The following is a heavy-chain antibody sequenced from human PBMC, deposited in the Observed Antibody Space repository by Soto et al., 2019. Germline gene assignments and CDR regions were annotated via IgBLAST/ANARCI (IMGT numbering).Heavy chain of an antibody. D-gene: IGHD6-13*01. V-gene: IGHV3-23*01. CDR2: ICGSGSNK. CDR1: AFTFNRYV. J-gene: IGHJ4*02. CDR3: AKDKIFKQLAPPFDY. Sequence: WGSLRLSCVASAFTFNRYVMSWVRQAPGKGLERVASICGSGSNKYYADSVKGRFTISRDNSKNTLYLQMNSLRAEDTVVYYCAKDKIFKQLAPPFDYWGQGTLVTVSS.